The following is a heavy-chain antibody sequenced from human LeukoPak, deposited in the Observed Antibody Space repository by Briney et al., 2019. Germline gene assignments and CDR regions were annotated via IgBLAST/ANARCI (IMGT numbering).Heavy chain of an antibody. CDR2: ISYDGSNK. J-gene: IGHJ4*02. D-gene: IGHD5-18*01. Sequence: GRSLRLSCAASGFTFSSYAMHWVRQAPGKGLEWVAVISYDGSNKYYADSVKGRFTISRDSSKNTLYLQMNSLRAEDTAVYYCARDTAMGEYYFDYWGQGTLVTVSS. V-gene: IGHV3-30-3*01. CDR1: GFTFSSYA. CDR3: ARDTAMGEYYFDY.